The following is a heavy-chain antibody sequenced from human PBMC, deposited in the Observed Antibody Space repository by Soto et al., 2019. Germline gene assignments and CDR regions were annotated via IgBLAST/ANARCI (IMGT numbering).Heavy chain of an antibody. D-gene: IGHD6-13*01. CDR3: ARVLVPTRWFDP. CDR2: IYYSGST. V-gene: IGHV4-39*01. J-gene: IGHJ5*02. Sequence: QLQLQESGPGLVKPSETLSLTCTVSGGSISSSSYYWGWIRQPPGKGLEWIGSIYYSGSTYYNPSLKSRVTISVDTSKNQFSLKLSSVTAADTAVYYCARVLVPTRWFDPWCQGTLVTVSS. CDR1: GGSISSSSYY.